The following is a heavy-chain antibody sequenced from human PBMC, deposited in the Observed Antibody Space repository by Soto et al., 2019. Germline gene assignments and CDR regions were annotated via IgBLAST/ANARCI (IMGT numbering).Heavy chain of an antibody. CDR3: AREADTAMVYYYCGRDV. CDR2: ISAYNGNT. CDR1: GYTFTSYG. V-gene: IGHV1-18*01. J-gene: IGHJ6*02. Sequence: QVPLVQSGAEVKKPGASVKVSCKASGYTFTSYGISWVRQAPGQGLEWMGWISAYNGNTNYAQKLQGRVTMTTDTPTRTAYMELRSLRSDDTAVYYCAREADTAMVYYYCGRDVWGQGTTVTVSS. D-gene: IGHD5-18*01.